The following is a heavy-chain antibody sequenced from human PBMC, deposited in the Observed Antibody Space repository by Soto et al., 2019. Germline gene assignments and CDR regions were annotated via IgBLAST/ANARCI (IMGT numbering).Heavy chain of an antibody. Sequence: ASVKVSCKASGGTFSSYTISWVRQAPGQGLEWMGRIIPILGIANYAQKFQGRVTITADKSTSTAYMELSSLRSEDTAVYYCAREVVLTGYYGAMDVWGQGTTVTVSS. D-gene: IGHD3-9*01. V-gene: IGHV1-69*04. CDR3: AREVVLTGYYGAMDV. CDR1: GGTFSSYT. CDR2: IIPILGIA. J-gene: IGHJ6*02.